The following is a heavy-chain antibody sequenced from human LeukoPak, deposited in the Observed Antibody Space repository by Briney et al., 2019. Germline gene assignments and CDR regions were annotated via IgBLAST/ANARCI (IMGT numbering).Heavy chain of an antibody. CDR2: IYYSGST. CDR3: AREGALGSSGYYSAAYFDL. J-gene: IGHJ2*01. CDR1: GGSISSGGYY. D-gene: IGHD3-22*01. Sequence: SETLSLTCTVSGGSISSGGYYWSWIRQHPGKGLEWIGYIYYSGSTYYNPSLKSRVTISVDTSKNQFSLKLSSVTAADTAVYYCAREGALGSSGYYSAAYFDLWGRGTLVTVSS. V-gene: IGHV4-31*03.